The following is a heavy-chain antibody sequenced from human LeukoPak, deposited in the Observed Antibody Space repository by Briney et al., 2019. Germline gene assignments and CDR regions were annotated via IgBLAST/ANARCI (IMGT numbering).Heavy chain of an antibody. CDR1: GASINSNF. D-gene: IGHD6-19*01. V-gene: IGHV4-59*01. CDR3: VRHTTSGWYQVVY. Sequence: PSETLSLTCTVSGASINSNFWSWVRQSPGKGLEWIAYIYYSGEINYNPSLRSRVTISLDASKNQFSLKLTSVTAADTAVYYCVRHTTSGWYQVVYWGQGTLVTVSS. J-gene: IGHJ4*02. CDR2: IYYSGEI.